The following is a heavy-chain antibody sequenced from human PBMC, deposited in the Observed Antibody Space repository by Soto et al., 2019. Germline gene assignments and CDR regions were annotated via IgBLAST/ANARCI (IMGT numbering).Heavy chain of an antibody. Sequence: SETLSLTCTVSGGSISSGGYYWSWIRQHPGKGLEGIGYIYYSGSTYYNPSLKSRVTISVDTSNNQFSLNLSSVTAADTAVYYCARIPTYYYASCCYYPESNYYGLDFWGQGTTVTVSS. CDR1: GGSISSGGYY. CDR3: ARIPTYYYASCCYYPESNYYGLDF. D-gene: IGHD3-22*01. V-gene: IGHV4-31*03. CDR2: IYYSGST. J-gene: IGHJ6*02.